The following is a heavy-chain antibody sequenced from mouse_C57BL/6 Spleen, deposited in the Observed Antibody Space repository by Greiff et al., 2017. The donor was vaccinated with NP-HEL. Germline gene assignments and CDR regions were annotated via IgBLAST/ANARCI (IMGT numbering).Heavy chain of an antibody. CDR3: ARDRYYGSSSWYFDV. D-gene: IGHD1-1*01. J-gene: IGHJ1*03. CDR2: ISDGGSYT. V-gene: IGHV5-4*01. Sequence: EVKLVESGGGLVKPGGSLKLSCAASGFTFSSYAMSWVRQTPEKRLEWVATISDGGSYTYYPDNVKGRFTISRDNAKNNLYLQMSHLKSEDTAMYYCARDRYYGSSSWYFDVWGTGTTVTVSS. CDR1: GFTFSSYA.